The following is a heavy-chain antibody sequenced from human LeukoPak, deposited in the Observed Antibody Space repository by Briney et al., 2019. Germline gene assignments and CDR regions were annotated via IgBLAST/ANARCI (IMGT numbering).Heavy chain of an antibody. V-gene: IGHV3-33*03. J-gene: IGHJ4*02. Sequence: PGRSLRLSCAASGFTFSSYGMHWVRQAPGKGLEWVAVIWYDGSNKYYADSVKGRFTISRDNSKNSLYLQMDSLRAEDTAVYYCARGIEEWLYLYYWGQGALVTVAS. CDR2: IWYDGSNK. D-gene: IGHD3-3*01. CDR1: GFTFSSYG. CDR3: ARGIEEWLYLYY.